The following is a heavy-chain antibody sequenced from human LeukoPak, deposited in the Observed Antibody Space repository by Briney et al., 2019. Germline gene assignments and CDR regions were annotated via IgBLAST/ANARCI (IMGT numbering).Heavy chain of an antibody. J-gene: IGHJ4*02. CDR2: ISWDGGIT. D-gene: IGHD4-17*01. V-gene: IGHV3-43*01. CDR1: GFTFDDYT. Sequence: EAGGSLRLSCAASGFTFDDYTMHWVRQAPGKGLEWVSLISWDGGITYYADSVKGRFTISRDNSKNSLYLQMNSLRAEDTALYYCAKDVNSDYVFDYWGLGTLVTVSS. CDR3: AKDVNSDYVFDY.